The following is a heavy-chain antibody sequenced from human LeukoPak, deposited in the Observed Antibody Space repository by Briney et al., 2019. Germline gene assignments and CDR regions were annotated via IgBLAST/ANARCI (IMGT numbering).Heavy chain of an antibody. D-gene: IGHD2-21*01. Sequence: ASVKVSCKASGHKFTDYAIYWVRQAPGQRFEWMGCVNTGTGNTAYSQNLQGRVTLTRDTSASTAHMELSSLTSEDTAVYYCVRDWGGSSAIWGQGTLVTVSS. V-gene: IGHV1-3*04. CDR2: VNTGTGNT. J-gene: IGHJ4*02. CDR3: VRDWGGSSAI. CDR1: GHKFTDYA.